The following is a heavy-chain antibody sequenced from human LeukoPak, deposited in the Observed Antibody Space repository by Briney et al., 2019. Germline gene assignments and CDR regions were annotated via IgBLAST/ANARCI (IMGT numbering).Heavy chain of an antibody. V-gene: IGHV3-7*03. D-gene: IGHD3-10*01. CDR3: AREAHFMVRGVIIRRDGLDV. CDR1: GFTLGSYW. Sequence: GGSLRLACAAAGFTLGSYWMTWVRQAPGKGREWVANIKQDGSEKYYVDSVKGRFIISRDNAKNSLYLQINSLRVEDTAVYYCAREAHFMVRGVIIRRDGLDVWGKGTTVTVSS. J-gene: IGHJ6*04. CDR2: IKQDGSEK.